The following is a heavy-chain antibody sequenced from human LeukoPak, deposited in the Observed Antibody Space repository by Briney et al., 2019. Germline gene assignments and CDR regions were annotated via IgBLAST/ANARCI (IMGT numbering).Heavy chain of an antibody. CDR2: IYTSGST. Sequence: SETLSLTCTVSGGSISSGSYYWSWIRQPAGKGLEWIGRIYTSGSTHYNPSLKSRVTISVDTSKNQFSLKLSSVTAADTAVYYCARDSSGGYYGSGSYRFDYWGQGTLVTVSS. D-gene: IGHD3-10*01. J-gene: IGHJ4*02. CDR3: ARDSSGGYYGSGSYRFDY. V-gene: IGHV4-61*02. CDR1: GGSISSGSYY.